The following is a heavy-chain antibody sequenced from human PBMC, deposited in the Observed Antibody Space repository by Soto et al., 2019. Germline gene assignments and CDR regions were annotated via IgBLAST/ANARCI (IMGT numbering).Heavy chain of an antibody. V-gene: IGHV3-74*01. CDR2: VSNEGSK. J-gene: IGHJ6*02. Sequence: EVQLVESGGGLVQPGGSLRLACAGSGFRVSDYWMHWVRQAPGKGLVWVSRVSNEGSKEYADFVKGRFTLSKDNAKNKLYLEMDRLSVEDKALYYCTATPRNGMGVWGQGTKVTVAS. CDR3: TATPRNGMGV. CDR1: GFRVSDYW.